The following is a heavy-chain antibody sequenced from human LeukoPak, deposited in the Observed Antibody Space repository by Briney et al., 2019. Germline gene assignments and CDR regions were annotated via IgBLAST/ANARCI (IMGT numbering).Heavy chain of an antibody. V-gene: IGHV5-51*01. D-gene: IGHD2-15*01. CDR1: GYHFADNW. J-gene: IGHJ5*02. CDR3: TRIRGAVVAATPLWFDP. CDR2: IYPGDSDT. Sequence: KAGESLKISCKGSGYHFADNWIGWVRQMPGKGLEWMGIIYPGDSDTRYSPSFQGQVTFSADKSISTAYLQWSSLKASDTAMYYCTRIRGAVVAATPLWFDPWGQGTLVTVSS.